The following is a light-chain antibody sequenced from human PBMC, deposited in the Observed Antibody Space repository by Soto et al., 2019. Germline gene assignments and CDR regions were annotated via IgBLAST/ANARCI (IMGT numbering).Light chain of an antibody. CDR2: EAS. V-gene: IGKV1-5*03. CDR3: QQYNDLPS. CDR1: ENANGH. Sequence: IQVTHSPNTLSASVGDRVSITCRASENANGHLAWYQQKPGKAPKLLIYEASILESGVPSRFSGSGYGTEFTLNITGLLPEDFVTYYCQQYNDLPSFGQGTKVDIK. J-gene: IGKJ1*01.